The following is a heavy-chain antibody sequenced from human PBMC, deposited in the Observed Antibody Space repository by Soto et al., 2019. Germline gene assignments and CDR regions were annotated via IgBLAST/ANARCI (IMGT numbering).Heavy chain of an antibody. CDR1: GGSISSYY. V-gene: IGHV4-59*08. CDR3: ARQGFGALHGLVDV. J-gene: IGHJ6*02. CDR2: VNDNWGS. Sequence: QVPLQESGPGLVKPSETLSLSCTVSGGSISSYYWSWFRQTPEKGLEWIGYVNDNWGSNYNPSLKRXVPXSLDTSKRQFSLKLTSVTATDTGVYYCARQGFGALHGLVDVWAQGTTVTVSS. D-gene: IGHD3-10*01.